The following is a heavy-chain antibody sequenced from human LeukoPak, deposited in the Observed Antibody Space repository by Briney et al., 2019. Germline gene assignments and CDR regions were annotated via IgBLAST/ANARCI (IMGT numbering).Heavy chain of an antibody. CDR3: ARDQTTIFGVVIPYYFDY. Sequence: GASVKVSCKASGYTFTSYGISWVRQAPGQGLEWMGWISAYNGNTNYAQKLQGRVTMTTDTSTSTAYMELRSLRSDDTAVYYCARDQTTIFGVVIPYYFDYWRQGTLVTVSS. CDR1: GYTFTSYG. D-gene: IGHD3-3*01. CDR2: ISAYNGNT. V-gene: IGHV1-18*01. J-gene: IGHJ4*02.